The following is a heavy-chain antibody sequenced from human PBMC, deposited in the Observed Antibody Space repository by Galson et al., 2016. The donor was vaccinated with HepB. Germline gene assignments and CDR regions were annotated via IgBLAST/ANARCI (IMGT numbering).Heavy chain of an antibody. V-gene: IGHV3-23*01. J-gene: IGHJ4*02. Sequence: SLRLSCAASGFFFSGRAMSWVRQAPGKGLEWVSGINNGAATTGYAASVKGRFTISRDNSKNTLYLQMNSLRTEDTAVYYCARDDHSGGRGSPDYWGQGTLVPVSS. D-gene: IGHD5-12*01. CDR3: ARDDHSGGRGSPDY. CDR2: INNGAATT. CDR1: GFFFSGRA.